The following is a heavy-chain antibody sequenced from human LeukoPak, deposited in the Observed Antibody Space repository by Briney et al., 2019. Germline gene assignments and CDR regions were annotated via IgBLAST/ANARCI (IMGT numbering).Heavy chain of an antibody. CDR3: SRHEALPGDY. Sequence: PGGSLKLSCAASGLTFSGSTMHWVRQASGKGLEWVGHVRDKAYNYATAYAASVKGRFTISRDDSKNTAYLQMNSLKTEDTAVYHCSRHEALPGDYWGQGTLVTVSS. D-gene: IGHD2-21*02. CDR2: VRDKAYNYAT. V-gene: IGHV3-73*01. CDR1: GLTFSGST. J-gene: IGHJ4*02.